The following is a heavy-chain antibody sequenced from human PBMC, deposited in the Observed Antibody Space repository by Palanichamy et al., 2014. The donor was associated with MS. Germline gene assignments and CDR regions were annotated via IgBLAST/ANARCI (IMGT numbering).Heavy chain of an antibody. D-gene: IGHD2-2*01. Sequence: VQLVQSRAELKKPGASVKVSCKASGYTFTDYYIHWVRQAPGQGFEWMGWINPNTGGTDYAQNFQGWVTMTRDTSISTAYMELSRLKSDDTAVLYCARDRGLTEFCSRTSCREVWVQNYGMDVWGQGTTVTVSS. V-gene: IGHV1-2*04. J-gene: IGHJ6*02. CDR3: ARDRGLTEFCSRTSCREVWVQNYGMDV. CDR1: GYTFTDYY. CDR2: INPNTGGT.